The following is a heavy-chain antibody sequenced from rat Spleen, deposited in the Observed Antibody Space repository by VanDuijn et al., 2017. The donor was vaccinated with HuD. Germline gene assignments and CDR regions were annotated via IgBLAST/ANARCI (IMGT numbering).Heavy chain of an antibody. CDR3: ARTTYDYFDY. D-gene: IGHD2-1*01. CDR2: ISYDGGST. V-gene: IGHV5-7*01. Sequence: EVQLVESGGGLVQPGRSLKLSCAASGFTVSDYNMAWVRQAPTKGLEWVATISYDGGSTYYGDTVKGRFTISRDNAKSTLYLQMNSLRSEDTAAYYCARTTYDYFDYWGQGVMVTVSS. J-gene: IGHJ2*01. CDR1: GFTVSDYN.